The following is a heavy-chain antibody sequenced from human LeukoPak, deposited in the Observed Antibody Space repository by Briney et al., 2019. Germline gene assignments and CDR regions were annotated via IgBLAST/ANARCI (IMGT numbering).Heavy chain of an antibody. CDR1: GGPISSGGYY. Sequence: SQTLSLTCTVSGGPISSGGYYRSWIRQPPGKGLEWIGYIYHSGSTYYNPSLKSRVTISVDRSKNQFSLRLNSVTAADTAVYFCARLRLSGGSFSVGWFDPWGQGIQVTVSS. CDR3: ARLRLSGGSFSVGWFDP. CDR2: IYHSGST. D-gene: IGHD1-26*01. J-gene: IGHJ5*02. V-gene: IGHV4-30-2*01.